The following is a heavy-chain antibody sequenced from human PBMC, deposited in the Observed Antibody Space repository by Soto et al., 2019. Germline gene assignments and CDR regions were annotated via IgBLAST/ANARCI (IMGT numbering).Heavy chain of an antibody. D-gene: IGHD3-9*01. J-gene: IGHJ5*02. CDR1: GFTFSDYY. CDR3: ARVYVILPSAWLAP. V-gene: IGHV3-11*03. CDR2: ISSSGTFT. Sequence: GGSLRLSCVVSGFTFSDYYMSWIRQAPGRGLEWISYISSSGTFTNYAASVKGRFSISRDDAKNSLYLQMNSLRVEETAVYYRARVYVILPSAWLAPWGQGTLVTVSS.